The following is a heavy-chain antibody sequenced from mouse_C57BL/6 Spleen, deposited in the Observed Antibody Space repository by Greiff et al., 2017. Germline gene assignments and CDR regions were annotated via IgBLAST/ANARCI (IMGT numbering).Heavy chain of an antibody. V-gene: IGHV1-15*01. CDR1: GYTFTGYE. Sequence: QVQLQESGAELVRPGASVTLSCKASGYTFTGYEMHWVKQTPVHGLEWIGAIDPETGGTAYNQKFKGKAILTADKSSSTAYMELRSLTSEDSAVYYCTSITTVEGYWGQGTTLTVSS. CDR2: IDPETGGT. D-gene: IGHD1-1*01. CDR3: TSITTVEGY. J-gene: IGHJ2*01.